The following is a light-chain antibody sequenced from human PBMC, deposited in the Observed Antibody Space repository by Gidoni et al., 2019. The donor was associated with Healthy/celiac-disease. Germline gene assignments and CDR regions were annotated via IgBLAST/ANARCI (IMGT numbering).Light chain of an antibody. CDR2: AAS. J-gene: IGKJ2*03. V-gene: IGKV1-39*01. CDR3: QQSYSTPYS. CDR1: QSISSY. Sequence: DIQMTQSPSSLSASVGDRVTITCRASQSISSYLNWYQQKPGKAPKLLSYAASSLQSGVPSRLSGSGSGTDFTLTISSLQPEDFATYYCQQSYSTPYSFXQXTKLEIK.